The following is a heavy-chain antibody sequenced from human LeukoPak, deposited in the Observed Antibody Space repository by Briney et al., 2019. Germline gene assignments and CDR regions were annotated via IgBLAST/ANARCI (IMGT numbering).Heavy chain of an antibody. Sequence: GRSLRLSCAASGFTFSSYGMHWVRQAPGKGLEWVAVISYDGSNKYYADFVKGRFTISRDNSKNTLYLQMNSLRAEDTAVYYCATLGESLDYWGQGTLVTVSS. J-gene: IGHJ4*02. CDR3: ATLGESLDY. V-gene: IGHV3-30*03. CDR2: ISYDGSNK. CDR1: GFTFSSYG. D-gene: IGHD3-10*01.